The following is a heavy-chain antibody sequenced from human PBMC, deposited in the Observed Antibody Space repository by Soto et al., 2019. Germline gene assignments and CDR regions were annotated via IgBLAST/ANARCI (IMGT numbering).Heavy chain of an antibody. Sequence: GGSLRLSCAASGFTFSSYSMNWVRQSPGKGLVWVSRISGDGSSTNYADSVKGRFTISRDNAKNTVYLQIDSLRAEDTAVYYCARSLPGTYGAFDLWGQGTMVTVSS. CDR1: GFTFSSYS. V-gene: IGHV3-74*01. J-gene: IGHJ3*01. CDR3: ARSLPGTYGAFDL. CDR2: ISGDGSST. D-gene: IGHD1-7*01.